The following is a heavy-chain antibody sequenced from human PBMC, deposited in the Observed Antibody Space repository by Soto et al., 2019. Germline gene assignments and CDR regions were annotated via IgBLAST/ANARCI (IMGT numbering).Heavy chain of an antibody. J-gene: IGHJ3*02. CDR1: GSAFSDYY. Sequence: PGGSLRLSCAASGSAFSDYYMSWIRQSPGKRLEWVSYITSSSSYTHYADSVKGRFTISRDNAKNSLYLQMNSLRVEDTAVYYCATANPTYAFDMWGQGTMVTVSS. V-gene: IGHV3-11*06. CDR2: ITSSSSYT. CDR3: ATANPTYAFDM.